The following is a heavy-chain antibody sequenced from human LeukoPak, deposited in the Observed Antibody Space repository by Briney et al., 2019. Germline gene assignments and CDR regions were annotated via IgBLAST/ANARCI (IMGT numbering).Heavy chain of an antibody. D-gene: IGHD3-16*02. V-gene: IGHV1-18*01. CDR3: ARDHISVYGEGFDY. CDR1: GYTFTSYG. Sequence: ASVKVSCKASGYTFTSYGISWVRQAPGQGLEWMGWISAYNGNTNYAQKLQGRVTTTTDTSTSTAYMELRSLRSDDTAVYYCARDHISVYGEGFDYWGQGTLVTVSS. CDR2: ISAYNGNT. J-gene: IGHJ4*02.